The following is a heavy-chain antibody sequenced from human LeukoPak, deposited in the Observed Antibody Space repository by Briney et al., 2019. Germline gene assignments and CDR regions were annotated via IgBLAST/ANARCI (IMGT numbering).Heavy chain of an antibody. CDR1: GITFSRYG. CDR2: IRYDGSNK. V-gene: IGHV3-30*02. J-gene: IGHJ4*02. D-gene: IGHD2-21*02. Sequence: GGSLRLSCAASGITFSRYGMHWVRQAPGKGLEWVAFIRYDGSNKYYADSVKGRFTISRDNSKNTLYLQMNSLRAEDTAVYYCAKDHRAYCGGDCVDFDYWGQGTLVTVSS. CDR3: AKDHRAYCGGDCVDFDY.